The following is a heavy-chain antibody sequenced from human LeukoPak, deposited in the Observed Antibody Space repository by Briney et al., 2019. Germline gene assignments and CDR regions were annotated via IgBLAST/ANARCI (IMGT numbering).Heavy chain of an antibody. CDR2: IGYDGSQK. CDR3: AREYFPPGLLTIVFDN. J-gene: IGHJ4*02. Sequence: GGSLRLSCAASGLSLSSYYMSWVRQAPGKGLEWMANIGYDGSQKNYDDSLKGRFTISRDNAKNSVYLQMNSLRAEDTAVYYCAREYFPPGLLTIVFDNWGQGTLVTVSS. D-gene: IGHD3-9*01. V-gene: IGHV3-7*01. CDR1: GLSLSSYY.